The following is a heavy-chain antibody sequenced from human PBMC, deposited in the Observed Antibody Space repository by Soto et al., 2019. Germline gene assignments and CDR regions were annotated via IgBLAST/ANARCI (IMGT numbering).Heavy chain of an antibody. CDR3: AREGDYYGSGSYHGVYYYYGMDV. J-gene: IGHJ6*02. D-gene: IGHD3-10*01. V-gene: IGHV3-48*01. CDR2: FSSSSSTI. Sequence: PGGSLRLSCAASGFTFSSYSMNWVRQAPGKGLEWVSYFSSSSSTIYYADSVKGRFTISRDNAKNSLYLQMNSLRAEDTAVYYCAREGDYYGSGSYHGVYYYYGMDVWGQGTTVTVSS. CDR1: GFTFSSYS.